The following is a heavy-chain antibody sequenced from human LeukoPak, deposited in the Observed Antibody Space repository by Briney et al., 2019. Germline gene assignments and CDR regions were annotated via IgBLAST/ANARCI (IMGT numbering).Heavy chain of an antibody. Sequence: SETLSHTCTVSGGSISSYYWSWIRQPAGKGLEWIGRIYTSGSTNYNPSLKSRVTMSVDTSKNQFSLKLSSVTAADTAVYYCARGGSIVGATTGFDYWGQGTLVTVSS. CDR1: GGSISSYY. V-gene: IGHV4-4*07. D-gene: IGHD1-26*01. J-gene: IGHJ4*02. CDR2: IYTSGST. CDR3: ARGGSIVGATTGFDY.